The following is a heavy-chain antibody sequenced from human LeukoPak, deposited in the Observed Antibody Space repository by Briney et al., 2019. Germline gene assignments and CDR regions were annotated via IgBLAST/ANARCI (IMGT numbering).Heavy chain of an antibody. CDR1: GFTVSSNY. CDR3: ASSTVTFRPTDY. Sequence: GGSLRLSCAASGFTVSSNYMSWVRQAPGKGLEWVSVIYSGGSTYYADSVKGRFTISRDNSKNTLYLQMNSLRAEDTAVYYCASSTVTFRPTDYWGQGTLVTVSS. V-gene: IGHV3-66*01. CDR2: IYSGGST. D-gene: IGHD4-17*01. J-gene: IGHJ4*02.